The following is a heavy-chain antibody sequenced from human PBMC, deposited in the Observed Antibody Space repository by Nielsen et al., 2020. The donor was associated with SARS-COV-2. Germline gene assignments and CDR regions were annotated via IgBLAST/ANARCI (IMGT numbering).Heavy chain of an antibody. D-gene: IGHD6-19*01. Sequence: SETLSLTCTVSGGSISSSSYYWGWIRQPPGKGLEWIGSIYYSGSTNYNPSLKSRVTISVDTSKNQFSLKLSSVTAADTAVYYCARAEGSGWQYYFDYWGQGTLVTVSS. J-gene: IGHJ4*02. V-gene: IGHV4-39*07. CDR3: ARAEGSGWQYYFDY. CDR1: GGSISSSSYY. CDR2: IYYSGST.